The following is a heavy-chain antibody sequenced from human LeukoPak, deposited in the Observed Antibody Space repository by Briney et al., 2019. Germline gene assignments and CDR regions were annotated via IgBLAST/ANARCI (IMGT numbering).Heavy chain of an antibody. J-gene: IGHJ6*03. V-gene: IGHV3-30-3*01. CDR3: ARDSPRRFLEWACMDV. D-gene: IGHD3-3*01. CDR1: GFTFSSYA. Sequence: PGGSLRLSCAASGFTFSSYAMHWVRQAPGKGLEWVAVISYDGSNKYYADSVKGRFTISRDNSKNTLYLQMNSLRAEDTAVYYCARDSPRRFLEWACMDVWGKGTTVTVSS. CDR2: ISYDGSNK.